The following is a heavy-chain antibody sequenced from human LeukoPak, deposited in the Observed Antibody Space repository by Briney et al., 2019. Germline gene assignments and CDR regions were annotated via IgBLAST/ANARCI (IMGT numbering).Heavy chain of an antibody. CDR2: INLGGSAK. Sequence: GGSLRLSCSASGFAFSDFWMNWVRQAPGKGPEWVANINLGGSAKLYVDSVRGRCTISRDNAKNSLYLQLNSLRVEDTAVYYCAAWGLNNYWGQGTLVTVSS. V-gene: IGHV3-7*01. CDR1: GFAFSDFW. D-gene: IGHD7-27*01. J-gene: IGHJ4*02. CDR3: AAWGLNNY.